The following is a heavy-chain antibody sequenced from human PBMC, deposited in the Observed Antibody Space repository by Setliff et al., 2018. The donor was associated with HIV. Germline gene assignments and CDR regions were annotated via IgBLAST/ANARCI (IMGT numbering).Heavy chain of an antibody. D-gene: IGHD2-2*01. CDR3: AHSYCSSTSCYPHYYYYMDV. Sequence: SGPTLVNPTQTLTLTCTFSGFSLSTSGVGVGWIRQPPGRALEWLALIYWDDDKRYSPSLESRLTITKDTSKNQVVLTMTNMDPVDTATYYCAHSYCSSTSCYPHYYYYMDVWGKGTTVTVSS. J-gene: IGHJ6*03. CDR1: GFSLSTSGVG. CDR2: IYWDDDK. V-gene: IGHV2-5*02.